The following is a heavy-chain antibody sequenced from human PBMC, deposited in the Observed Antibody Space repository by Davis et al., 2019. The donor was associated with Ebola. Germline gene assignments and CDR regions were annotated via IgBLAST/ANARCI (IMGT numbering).Heavy chain of an antibody. D-gene: IGHD3-9*01. V-gene: IGHV3-74*01. Sequence: GESLKISCEVSGFTFSSYWMHWVRQVPGQGPVWVSRIKGDGSSIRYADSVKGRFTLSRDNAKNTLYLQMNSLRADDTAVYYGVRDNWSLAYWGQGTLVTVSS. CDR3: VRDNWSLAY. J-gene: IGHJ4*02. CDR1: GFTFSSYW. CDR2: IKGDGSSI.